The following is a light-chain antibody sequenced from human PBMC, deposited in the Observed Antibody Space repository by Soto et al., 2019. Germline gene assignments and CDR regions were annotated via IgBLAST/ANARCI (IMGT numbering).Light chain of an antibody. Sequence: DIQMTQSPSSLSASVGDRVTITCRASQSISSYLNWYQQKPGKAPKLLIYAASSLQSGVPSRFSGSGSGTDFTLTISSLQTEDFATYYCKKSSSPRRTFGQGTKVEIK. J-gene: IGKJ1*01. CDR1: QSISSY. CDR2: AAS. V-gene: IGKV1-39*01. CDR3: KKSSSPRRT.